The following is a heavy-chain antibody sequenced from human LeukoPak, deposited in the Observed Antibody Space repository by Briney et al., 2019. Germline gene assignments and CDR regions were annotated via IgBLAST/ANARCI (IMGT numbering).Heavy chain of an antibody. V-gene: IGHV3-30-3*01. D-gene: IGHD3-22*01. CDR1: GFTFSSYA. CDR2: ISYDGSNK. CDR3: ASSGYDAFDI. Sequence: GGSLRLSCAASGFTFSSYAMHWVRQAPGKGLEWVAVISYDGSNKYYADSVKGRFTISRDNSKNTLYLQMNSLRAEDTAVYYCASSGYDAFDIWGQGTMVTVSS. J-gene: IGHJ3*02.